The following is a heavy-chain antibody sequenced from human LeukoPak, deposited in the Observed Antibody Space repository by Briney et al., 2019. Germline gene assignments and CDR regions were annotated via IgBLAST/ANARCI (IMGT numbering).Heavy chain of an antibody. Sequence: GASVKVSCKASGGTFSSYAISWVRQAPGQGLEWMGGIIPIFGTANYAQKFQGRVTITADKSTSTAYMELSSLRSEDTAVYYCASAPYYDSSGWVDAFDIWGQGTMVTVSS. V-gene: IGHV1-69*06. J-gene: IGHJ3*02. CDR1: GGTFSSYA. CDR3: ASAPYYDSSGWVDAFDI. D-gene: IGHD3-22*01. CDR2: IIPIFGTA.